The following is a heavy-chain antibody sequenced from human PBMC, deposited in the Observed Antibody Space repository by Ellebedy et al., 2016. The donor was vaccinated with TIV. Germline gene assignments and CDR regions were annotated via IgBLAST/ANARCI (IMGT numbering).Heavy chain of an antibody. Sequence: ASVKVSXXASGGTFISYAISWVRQAPGQGLEWMGGIIPIFGSANYAQKFQGRVTITADESTSTAYMDLSSLRSEDTAVYYCARGRGYNYGYPTEGGLFDSWGQGTLVTVSS. D-gene: IGHD5-18*01. CDR1: GGTFISYA. V-gene: IGHV1-69*13. CDR2: IIPIFGSA. CDR3: ARGRGYNYGYPTEGGLFDS. J-gene: IGHJ4*02.